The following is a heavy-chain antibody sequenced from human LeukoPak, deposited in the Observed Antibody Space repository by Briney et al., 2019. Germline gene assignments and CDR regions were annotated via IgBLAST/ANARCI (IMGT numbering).Heavy chain of an antibody. J-gene: IGHJ4*02. V-gene: IGHV3-49*03. CDR2: IRSKAYGGTT. CDR3: TSQSRDGYKFFDY. Sequence: GGSLRLSCTASGFTFGDYAMSWFRQAPGKGLEWVGFIRSKAYGGTTEYAASVKGRFTISRDDSKSIAYLQMNSLKTEDTAVYYRTSQSRDGYKFFDYWGQGTLVTVSS. CDR1: GFTFGDYA. D-gene: IGHD5-24*01.